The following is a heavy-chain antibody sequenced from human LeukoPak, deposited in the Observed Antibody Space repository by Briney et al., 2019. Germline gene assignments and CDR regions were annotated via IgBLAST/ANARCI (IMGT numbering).Heavy chain of an antibody. V-gene: IGHV6-1*01. D-gene: IGHD1-7*01. CDR3: ARLDANFADF. CDR2: TYYRSRWYT. J-gene: IGHJ4*02. CDR1: GDSVSSNSAA. Sequence: SQTLSLTCAISGDSVSSNSAAWNWIRQSPSRGLEWLGRTYYRSRWYTDYALSLRGRITIRPDTSGNQFSLQLDPVTPEDTAVYYCARLDANFADFWGQGTLVTVSS.